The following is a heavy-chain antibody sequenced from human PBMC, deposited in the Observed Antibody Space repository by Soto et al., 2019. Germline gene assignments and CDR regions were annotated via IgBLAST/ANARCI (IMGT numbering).Heavy chain of an antibody. Sequence: QVQLVQSGAEVKKPGASVKVSCKASGYTFTNYDINWVRHATGQGLEWMGWMNPNSGNTGYAQKFQGRVTLTRDTSINTAYMGLSRLRSEYTAVYSCVRLPDIVDVLTGRSGYNDYWGQGTLVTVSS. V-gene: IGHV1-8*01. CDR3: VRLPDIVDVLTGRSGYNDY. CDR1: GYTFTNYD. D-gene: IGHD3-9*01. J-gene: IGHJ4*02. CDR2: MNPNSGNT.